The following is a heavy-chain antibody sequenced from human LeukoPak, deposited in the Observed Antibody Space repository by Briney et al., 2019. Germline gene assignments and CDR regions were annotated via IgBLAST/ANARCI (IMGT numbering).Heavy chain of an antibody. D-gene: IGHD3-22*01. J-gene: IGHJ5*02. V-gene: IGHV4-4*02. CDR3: ARVSRYDSSGYYYP. CDR1: GGSISSSNW. CDR2: IYHSGST. Sequence: PSGTLSLTCAVSGGSISSSNWWSWVRQPPGKGLEWIGEIYHSGSTNYNPSLKSRVTISVDKSKNQFSLKLSSVTAADTAVYYCARVSRYDSSGYYYPWGQGTLVTVSS.